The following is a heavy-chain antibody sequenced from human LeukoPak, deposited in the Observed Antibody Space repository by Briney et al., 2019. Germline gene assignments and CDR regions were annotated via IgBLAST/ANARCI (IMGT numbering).Heavy chain of an antibody. CDR1: GFTFSSYW. Sequence: GGSLRLSCAASGFTFSSYWMHWVRQAPGKGLVWVSRINSDGSSTSYADSVKGRFTISRDNSKNTLYLQMNSLRGDDTAVYYCARSGYSHSWDYWGQGTLVIVSS. J-gene: IGHJ4*02. CDR3: ARSGYSHSWDY. V-gene: IGHV3-74*01. D-gene: IGHD1-26*01. CDR2: INSDGSST.